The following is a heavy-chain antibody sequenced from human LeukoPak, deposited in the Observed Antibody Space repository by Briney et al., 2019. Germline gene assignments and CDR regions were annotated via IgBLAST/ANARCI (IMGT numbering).Heavy chain of an antibody. J-gene: IGHJ5*02. Sequence: SETLSLTCSVYGGSFSGYFWSWIREPPGKGLEWIGEISHGGSTIYNPSLKSRITISVDTSKNQFSLRLNSVTAADTAVYYCARTREPYYYGSGSYYAWGQGTLVTVSS. D-gene: IGHD3-10*01. CDR2: ISHGGST. CDR1: GGSFSGYF. V-gene: IGHV4-34*01. CDR3: ARTREPYYYGSGSYYA.